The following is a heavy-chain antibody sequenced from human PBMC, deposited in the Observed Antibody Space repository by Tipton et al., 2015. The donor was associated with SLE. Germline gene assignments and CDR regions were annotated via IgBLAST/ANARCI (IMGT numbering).Heavy chain of an antibody. CDR2: IYYSGST. CDR1: GYSISSGYY. CDR3: ARSFLDSSGYYYDNFDY. J-gene: IGHJ4*02. Sequence: GLVKPSETLSLTCAVSGYSISSGYYWGWIRQPPVKGLEWIGSIYYSGSTYYNPSLKSRVTISVDTSKNQFSLKLSSVTAADTAVYYCARSFLDSSGYYYDNFDYWGQGTLVTVSS. D-gene: IGHD3-22*01. V-gene: IGHV4-38-2*01.